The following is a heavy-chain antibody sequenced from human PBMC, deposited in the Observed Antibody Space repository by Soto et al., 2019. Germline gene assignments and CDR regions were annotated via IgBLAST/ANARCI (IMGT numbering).Heavy chain of an antibody. CDR3: ATCVTIFGGNYYYYYGMDV. Sequence: HPGGSLRLSCAPSGFTFSSYVMSWVRQAPGKGLEWVSAISASGGSTFYADSVKGRFTISRDNSKNTLYLQINSLRAEDTAVYYCATCVTIFGGNYYYYYGMDVWGQGTTVTVSS. V-gene: IGHV3-23*01. J-gene: IGHJ6*02. CDR1: GFTFSSYV. CDR2: ISASGGST. D-gene: IGHD3-3*01.